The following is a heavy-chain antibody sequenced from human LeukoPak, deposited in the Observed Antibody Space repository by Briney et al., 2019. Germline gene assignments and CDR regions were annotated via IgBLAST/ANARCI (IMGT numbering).Heavy chain of an antibody. CDR3: ARPQYSRGWYDAFDI. CDR2: INHSGST. CDR1: GGSFSGFY. J-gene: IGHJ3*02. Sequence: SETLSLTCAVYGGSFSGFYWSWIRQPPGKGLEWIGDINHSGSTNYNPSLKSRVTISVDTSKNQFSLKLSSVTAADTAVYYCARPQYSRGWYDAFDIWGQGTMVTVSS. V-gene: IGHV4-34*01. D-gene: IGHD6-19*01.